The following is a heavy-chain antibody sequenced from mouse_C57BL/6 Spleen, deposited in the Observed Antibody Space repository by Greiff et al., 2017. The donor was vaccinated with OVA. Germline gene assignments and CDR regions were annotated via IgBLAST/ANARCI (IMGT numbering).Heavy chain of an antibody. J-gene: IGHJ2*01. D-gene: IGHD1-1*01. Sequence: QVQLQQSGAELMKPGASVKLSCKATGYTFTGYWIEWIGEILPGSGSTNYNEKFKGKATFTADTSSNTAYMQLSSLTTEDSAIYYCARKDFVVATEDYWGQGTTLTVSS. CDR1: GYTFTGYW. CDR2: ILPGSGST. CDR3: ARKDFVVATEDY. V-gene: IGHV1-9*01.